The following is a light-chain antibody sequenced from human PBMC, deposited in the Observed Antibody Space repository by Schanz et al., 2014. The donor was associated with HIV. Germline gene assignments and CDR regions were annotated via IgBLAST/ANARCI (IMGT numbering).Light chain of an antibody. CDR2: HAS. CDR1: QTVGNN. CDR3: QQYNDWPPYT. Sequence: EIVMTQSPGTLSASPGERATLSCRASQTVGNNLAWYQQKPGQAPRLLLYHASSRAPGGPPRFSGSGSGTDFTLTINSLQSEDFAVYYCQQYNDWPPYTFGQGTKLEIK. V-gene: IGKV3-15*01. J-gene: IGKJ2*01.